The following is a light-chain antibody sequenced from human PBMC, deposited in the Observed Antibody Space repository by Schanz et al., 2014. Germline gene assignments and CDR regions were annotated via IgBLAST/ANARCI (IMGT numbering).Light chain of an antibody. CDR1: QSVRSY. J-gene: IGKJ4*01. Sequence: EIVLTQSPATLSLSPGERATLSCRASQSVRSYLAWYQQKPGQAPRLLIYDASNRATGIPARFSGSGSGTDFTLTITRLEPEDFAVYFCQQYGTSPLTFGGGTKVEIK. V-gene: IGKV3-11*01. CDR2: DAS. CDR3: QQYGTSPLT.